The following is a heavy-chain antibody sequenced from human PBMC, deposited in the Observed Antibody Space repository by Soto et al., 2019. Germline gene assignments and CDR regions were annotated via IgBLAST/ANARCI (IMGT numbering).Heavy chain of an antibody. CDR3: ARVKVVTAIPNWFDP. Sequence: SETLSLTCTVSGGSISSGGYYWSWIRQHPGKSLEWIGYIYYSGSTYYNPSLKSRVTISVDTSKNQFSLKLSSVTAADTAVYYCARVKVVTAIPNWFDPWGQGTLVTAPQ. J-gene: IGHJ5*02. CDR2: IYYSGST. D-gene: IGHD2-21*02. V-gene: IGHV4-31*03. CDR1: GGSISSGGYY.